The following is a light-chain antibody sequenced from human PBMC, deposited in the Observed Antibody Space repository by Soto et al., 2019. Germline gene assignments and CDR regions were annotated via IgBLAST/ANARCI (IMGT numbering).Light chain of an antibody. V-gene: IGKV1-27*01. CDR1: QGIRNY. Sequence: DIQMTQSPSSLSASVGDRVTITCRASQGIRNYLAWYQQKPGKVPKLLIDAASTLQSGVPSRFSGSGSGTDFTLTISSLQPDDVAAYYCQKYNSAPWTFGQGTKVEIK. CDR3: QKYNSAPWT. J-gene: IGKJ1*01. CDR2: AAS.